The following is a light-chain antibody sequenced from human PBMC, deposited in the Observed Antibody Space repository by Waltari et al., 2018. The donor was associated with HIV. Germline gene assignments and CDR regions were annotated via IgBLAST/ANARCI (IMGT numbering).Light chain of an antibody. Sequence: IMLPQSPATLSLSPGETAIVSCRASENMTSKSLAWYQQKSGQAPRLLLFGTSTRNPGVPERFGGAGSGADFTLTVSRLEPEDFALYFCQQYAASPYTFGQGT. CDR2: GTS. CDR3: QQYAASPYT. J-gene: IGKJ2*01. CDR1: ENMTSKS. V-gene: IGKV3-20*01.